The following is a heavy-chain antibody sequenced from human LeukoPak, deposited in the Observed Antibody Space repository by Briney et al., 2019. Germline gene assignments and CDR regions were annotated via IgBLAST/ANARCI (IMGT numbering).Heavy chain of an antibody. CDR1: GYSISSGYY. CDR2: VFHTGTS. D-gene: IGHD4-11*01. V-gene: IGHV4-38-2*01. J-gene: IGHJ4*02. Sequence: SETLSLTCAVSGYSISSGYYWGWIRPPPGKGPEWIGSVFHTGTSYYIPSLKSRVTISVDTSKNQFSLEVSSVTAADTAIYYCARGISTTGHDYWGPGTLVTVSS. CDR3: ARGISTTGHDY.